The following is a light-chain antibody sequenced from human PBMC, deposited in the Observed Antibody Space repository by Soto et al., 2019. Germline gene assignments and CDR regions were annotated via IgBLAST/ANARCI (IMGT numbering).Light chain of an antibody. Sequence: DIQMTQSPSSLSASVGDIVTITCRASQSISSYLNWYQQKPGKAPKRLLYDASSLQSGGPSRFSGSGSGTELTLTISNLQPEDFATYYGQQSYSTPLTFGVGTKVEIK. CDR3: QQSYSTPLT. J-gene: IGKJ4*01. V-gene: IGKV1-39*01. CDR2: DAS. CDR1: QSISSY.